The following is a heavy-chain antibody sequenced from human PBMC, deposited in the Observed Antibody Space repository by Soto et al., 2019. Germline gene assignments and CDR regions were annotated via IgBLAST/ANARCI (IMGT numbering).Heavy chain of an antibody. J-gene: IGHJ6*02. CDR1: GFTFSGSA. D-gene: IGHD1-1*01. Sequence: EVQLVESGGGLVQPGGSLKLSCAASGFTFSGSAMHWVRQASGKGLEWVGRIRSKANSYATAYAASVKGRFTISRDDSKNTAYLQMNSLKTEDTAVYYCTGELEIYYYYYGMDVWGQGTTVTGPS. V-gene: IGHV3-73*02. CDR2: IRSKANSYAT. CDR3: TGELEIYYYYYGMDV.